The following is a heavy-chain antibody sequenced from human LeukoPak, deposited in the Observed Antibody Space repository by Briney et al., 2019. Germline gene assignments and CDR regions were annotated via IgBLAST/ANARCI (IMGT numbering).Heavy chain of an antibody. J-gene: IGHJ4*02. D-gene: IGHD3-10*01. CDR1: GYTFTNYG. CDR2: RDYNGDT. CDR3: ARYNSMFRGVTTSDY. V-gene: IGHV1-18*01. Sequence: ASVKVSCKASGYTFTNYGFTWVRQAPGQGLEWVGNRDYNGDTNYAQKFQDRVTMTTDTSTSTAYMELRSLKSDDTAIYYCARYNSMFRGVTTSDYWGQGTLVIVSP.